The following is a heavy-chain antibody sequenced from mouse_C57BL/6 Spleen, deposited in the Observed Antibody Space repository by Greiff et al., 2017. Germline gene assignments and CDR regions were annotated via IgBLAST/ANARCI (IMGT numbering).Heavy chain of an antibody. Sequence: VQLQQSGAELARPGASVKLSCKASGYTFTRYGISWVKQRTGQGLEWIGEIYPRSGNTDYTQKFKCKATLTADKSSRTAYMQLSSLTSEDSAVYYCARGGLSISGTNYYDCRGKRVTLSV. CDR3: ARGGLSISGTNYYDC. J-gene: IGHJ2*01. V-gene: IGHV1-81*01. CDR2: IYPRSGNT. CDR1: GYTFTRYG. D-gene: IGHD3-2*02.